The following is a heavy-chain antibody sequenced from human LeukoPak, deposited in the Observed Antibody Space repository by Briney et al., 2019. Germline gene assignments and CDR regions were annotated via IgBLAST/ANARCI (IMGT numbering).Heavy chain of an antibody. Sequence: GGSLRLSCAASGFTFSSYDMHWVRQAPGKGLEWVAVISNDGSNKDYADSVKGRFTISRDNSKNTLYVQMNSLRVGDTAVYYCVLGHYGGLFDNWGQGTLVTVSS. CDR3: VLGHYGGLFDN. J-gene: IGHJ4*02. V-gene: IGHV3-30-3*01. CDR1: GFTFSSYD. D-gene: IGHD4-23*01. CDR2: ISNDGSNK.